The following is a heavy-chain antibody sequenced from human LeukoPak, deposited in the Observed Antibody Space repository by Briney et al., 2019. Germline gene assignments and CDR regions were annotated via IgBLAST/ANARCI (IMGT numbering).Heavy chain of an antibody. Sequence: SQTLSLTCAVSGGSINSGGYSWSWIRQPPGKGLEWIGYIYESGSTYYNPSLKSRVTMSLDRSKRQISLKLSSVTAADTAVYYCARVGILTGYYDYWGQGTLVTVSS. CDR1: GGSINSGGYS. CDR3: ARVGILTGYYDY. V-gene: IGHV4-30-2*01. CDR2: IYESGST. D-gene: IGHD3-9*01. J-gene: IGHJ4*02.